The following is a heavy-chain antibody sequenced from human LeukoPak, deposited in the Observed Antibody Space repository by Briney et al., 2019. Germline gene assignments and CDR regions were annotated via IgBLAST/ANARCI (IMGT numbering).Heavy chain of an antibody. Sequence: SETLSLTCAVYGGSFSGYYWSWIRQPPGKGLEWIGEINHSGSTNYNPSLKSRVTISVDTSKNQFSLKLSSVTAVDTAVYYCARFTRGYYDSSGPTWGQGTLVTVSS. CDR3: ARFTRGYYDSSGPT. CDR2: INHSGST. J-gene: IGHJ5*02. V-gene: IGHV4-34*01. D-gene: IGHD3-22*01. CDR1: GGSFSGYY.